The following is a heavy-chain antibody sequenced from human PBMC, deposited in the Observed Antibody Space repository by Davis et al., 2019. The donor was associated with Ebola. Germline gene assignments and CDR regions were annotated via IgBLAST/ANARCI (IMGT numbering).Heavy chain of an antibody. J-gene: IGHJ3*02. D-gene: IGHD6-13*01. CDR1: GNSFASHW. Sequence: GESLKISCKDSGNSFASHWIGWVRQMPGKGLEWMGIIYTGDSDTRYSPSFRGQVTISADKSISTAYLQWSSLKASDTAMYYCARPRLQQRVEGGAFDIWGQGTMVTVSS. V-gene: IGHV5-51*01. CDR3: ARPRLQQRVEGGAFDI. CDR2: IYTGDSDT.